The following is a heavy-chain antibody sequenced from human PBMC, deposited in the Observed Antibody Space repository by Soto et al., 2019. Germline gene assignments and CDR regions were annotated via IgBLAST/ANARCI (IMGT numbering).Heavy chain of an antibody. J-gene: IGHJ4*02. CDR2: IYYSGST. Sequence: PSETLSLTCTVSGGSVSSGSYYWSWIRQPPWKGLEWIGYIYYSGSTNYNPSLKSRVTISVDTSKNQFSLKLSSVTAADTAVYYCARVGYDFWSGWGYYFDYWGQGXLVTVYS. CDR1: GGSVSSGSYY. D-gene: IGHD3-3*01. V-gene: IGHV4-61*01. CDR3: ARVGYDFWSGWGYYFDY.